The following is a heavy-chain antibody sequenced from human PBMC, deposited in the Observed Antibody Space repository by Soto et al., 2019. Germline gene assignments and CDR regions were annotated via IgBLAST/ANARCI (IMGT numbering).Heavy chain of an antibody. CDR1: GYTFTSYN. CDR3: VRAAGRFGELFWFDP. Sequence: QVQLVQSGAEVKKPGASVKVSCKASGYTFTSYNIHWVRQAPGQGLEWVGMINPRGFFTTYAQKFRGRVTMTGDTSTSVVYMELTNLRSEDTAVYYCVRAAGRFGELFWFDPWGQGTLVSVSS. CDR2: INPRGFFT. D-gene: IGHD3-10*01. V-gene: IGHV1-46*01. J-gene: IGHJ5*02.